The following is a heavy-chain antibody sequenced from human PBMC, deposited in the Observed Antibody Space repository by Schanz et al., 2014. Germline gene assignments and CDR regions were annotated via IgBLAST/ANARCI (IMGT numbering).Heavy chain of an antibody. CDR3: GRAGTGMAGWYFEL. J-gene: IGHJ2*01. Sequence: DVHLLESGGGLVQPGGSLRLSCAASGFSFGTYAMSWVRQAPGKGLLWVSSISGTGGDDTYYADSVKGRFTISRDNSKNTLFLQMSSLRVDDMAVYYCGRAGTGMAGWYFELWGRGTLVTVSS. CDR2: ISGTGGDDT. CDR1: GFSFGTYA. D-gene: IGHD5-18*01. V-gene: IGHV3-23*01.